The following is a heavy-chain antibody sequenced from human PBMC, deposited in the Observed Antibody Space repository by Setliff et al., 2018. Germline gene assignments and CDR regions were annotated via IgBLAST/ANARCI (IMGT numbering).Heavy chain of an antibody. CDR1: GGTFRDFA. Sequence: GASVKVSCKASGGTFRDFAISWVRQAPGQGLEWMGGIMPVFGTPDYAQKFEGRVTISADETTTTAYLELSSLRSEDTGVYYCGSRQFPGGGNYYYFMDVWGKGGSPSP. V-gene: IGHV1-69*13. CDR3: GSRQFPGGGNYYYFMDV. J-gene: IGHJ6*03. CDR2: IMPVFGTP. D-gene: IGHD1-1*01.